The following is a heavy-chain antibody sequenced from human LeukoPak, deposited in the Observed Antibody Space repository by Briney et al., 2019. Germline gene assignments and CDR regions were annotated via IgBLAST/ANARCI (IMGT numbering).Heavy chain of an antibody. J-gene: IGHJ4*02. CDR2: INPNSGGT. V-gene: IGHV1-2*02. CDR1: GYTFTGYY. D-gene: IGHD3-22*01. Sequence: ASVKVSCKAPGYTFTGYYMHWVRQAPGQGLEWMGWINPNSGGTNYAQKFQGRVTMTRDTSISTAYMELSRLRSDDTAVYYCARAQRYYYDSSGYYGYWGQGTLVTVSS. CDR3: ARAQRYYYDSSGYYGY.